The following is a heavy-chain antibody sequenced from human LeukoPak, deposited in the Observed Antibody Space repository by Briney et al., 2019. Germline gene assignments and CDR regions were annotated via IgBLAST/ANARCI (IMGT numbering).Heavy chain of an antibody. CDR1: GFTFSSYW. D-gene: IGHD6-13*01. CDR3: ARASFVTRIASAGC. V-gene: IGHV3-7*01. Sequence: GGSLRLSCAASGFTFSSYWLSWVRQAPGKGLEWVANIKQDGSEKYYVDSVKGRFTISRDNAKNSLYLQMNSLRAEDTAVYYCARASFVTRIASAGCWGQGTLVTVSS. J-gene: IGHJ4*02. CDR2: IKQDGSEK.